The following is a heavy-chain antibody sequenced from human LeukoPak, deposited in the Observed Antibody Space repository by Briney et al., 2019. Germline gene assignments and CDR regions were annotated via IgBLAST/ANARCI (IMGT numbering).Heavy chain of an antibody. CDR2: INPNSGGT. J-gene: IGHJ6*03. CDR1: GYTFTGYY. V-gene: IGHV1-2*06. Sequence: ASVKVSCKASGYTFTGYYMHWVRQAPGQGLEWMGRINPNSGGTNYAQKFQGGVTMTRDTSISTAYMELSRLRSDDTAAYYCARVLEYSSSRPYYYYYMDVWGKGTTVTVSS. D-gene: IGHD6-6*01. CDR3: ARVLEYSSSRPYYYYYMDV.